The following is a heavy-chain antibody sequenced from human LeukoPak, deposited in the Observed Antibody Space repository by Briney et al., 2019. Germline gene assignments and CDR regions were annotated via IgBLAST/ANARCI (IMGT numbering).Heavy chain of an antibody. CDR2: ISYDGSNK. CDR3: ARGSPPDY. CDR1: GFTFSDYA. V-gene: IGHV3-30-3*01. Sequence: PGGSLRLSCAASGFTFSDYAMYWVRQAPGKGLEWVAVISYDGSNKYYADPVKGRFTISKDNSKNTLYLQMNSLRPEDTAVYYCARGSPPDYWGQGTLVTVSS. J-gene: IGHJ4*02.